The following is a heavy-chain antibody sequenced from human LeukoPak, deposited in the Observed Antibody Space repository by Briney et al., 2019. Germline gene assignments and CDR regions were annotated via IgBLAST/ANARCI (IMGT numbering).Heavy chain of an antibody. CDR2: LYYGGST. Sequence: SETLSLTCTVSGGSISSISYYWGWIRQPPGKGLEWIGTLYYGGSTYYNPSLKSRVIISVDMSKNQFSLMLSSVTAVDTAVYYCSREDTATATGALDIWGQGTMVTVSS. V-gene: IGHV4-39*01. CDR1: GGSISSISYY. D-gene: IGHD5-18*01. CDR3: SREDTATATGALDI. J-gene: IGHJ3*02.